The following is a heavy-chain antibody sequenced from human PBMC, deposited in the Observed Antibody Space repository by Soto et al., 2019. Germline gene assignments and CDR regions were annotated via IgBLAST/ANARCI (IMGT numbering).Heavy chain of an antibody. J-gene: IGHJ5*02. Sequence: ASVKVSCKASGYTFTSYYMHWVQQAPGQGLEWMGLINPSGGNTNYAQKLQGRVTMTTDTSTSTAYMELSSLRSEDTAVYYCARDQGYYDSGGYYFPWGQGTLVTVSS. V-gene: IGHV1-46*01. CDR3: ARDQGYYDSGGYYFP. CDR1: GYTFTSYY. D-gene: IGHD3-22*01. CDR2: INPSGGNT.